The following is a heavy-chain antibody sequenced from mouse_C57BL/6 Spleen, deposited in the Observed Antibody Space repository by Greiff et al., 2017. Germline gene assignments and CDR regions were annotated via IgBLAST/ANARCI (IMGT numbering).Heavy chain of an antibody. CDR1: GYTFTRYW. CDR2: IDPSESYT. Sequence: QVQLQQPGAELVMPGASVKLSCKASGYTFTRYWMHWVKQRPGQGLEWIGEIDPSESYTDYNQKFKGKSTLTVDKSSSTAYMQRSSLTSEDSAVYYCARTTTVVEVYAMDYWGQGTSVTVSS. V-gene: IGHV1-69*01. D-gene: IGHD1-1*01. J-gene: IGHJ4*01. CDR3: ARTTTVVEVYAMDY.